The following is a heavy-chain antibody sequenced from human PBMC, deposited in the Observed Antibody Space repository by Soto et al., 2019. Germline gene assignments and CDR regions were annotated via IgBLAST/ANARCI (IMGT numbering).Heavy chain of an antibody. CDR1: GYTFTSYG. CDR2: ISAYNGNT. V-gene: IGHV1-18*01. D-gene: IGHD3-3*01. Sequence: GASVKVSCKASGYTFTSYGISWVRQAPGQGLEWMGWISAYNGNTNYAQKLQGRVTMTTDTSTSTAYMELRSLRSEDTAVYYCARVGSYYDFWSGYPILNWFDPWGQGTLVTVSS. CDR3: ARVGSYYDFWSGYPILNWFDP. J-gene: IGHJ5*02.